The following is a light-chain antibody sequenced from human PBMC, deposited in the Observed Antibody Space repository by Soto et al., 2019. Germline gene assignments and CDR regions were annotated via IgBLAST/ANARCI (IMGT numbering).Light chain of an antibody. J-gene: IGLJ2*01. V-gene: IGLV2-23*01. CDR2: EGS. CDR3: CSYAGSSTSV. Sequence: QSALTQPASVSGSPGQSITISCTGTSSDVGSYNLVSWYQQHPGKAPKLMIYEGSKRPSGVSNRFSGSNSGNTASLTISGLQAEDEADYYCCSYAGSSTSVFGGGTKVTVL. CDR1: SSDVGSYNL.